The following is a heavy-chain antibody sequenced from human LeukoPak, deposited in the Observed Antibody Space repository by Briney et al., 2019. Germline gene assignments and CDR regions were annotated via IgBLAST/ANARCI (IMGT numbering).Heavy chain of an antibody. CDR3: ARDPTQYLRYGHFDY. CDR1: GFTFSSFW. D-gene: IGHD5/OR15-5a*01. Sequence: RPGGSLRLSCAASGFTFSSFWMNWVRQAPGKGLEWVSSINNVASHIYYAHSVKGRFTISRDNAKNSLYLQMNSLSDEDTAVYYCARDPTQYLRYGHFDYWGQGTLVTVSS. J-gene: IGHJ4*02. V-gene: IGHV3-21*01. CDR2: INNVASHI.